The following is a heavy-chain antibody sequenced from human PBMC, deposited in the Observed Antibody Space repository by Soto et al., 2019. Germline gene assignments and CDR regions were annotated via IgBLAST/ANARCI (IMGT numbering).Heavy chain of an antibody. J-gene: IGHJ4*02. CDR1: GDSISSYY. V-gene: IGHV4-59*01. CDR3: ARGGDFEQLVPYYFEY. D-gene: IGHD6-6*01. Sequence: KPSETLSLTCTVSGDSISSYYWTWIRQPPGKGLEWIGYIYYSGSTNYNPSLKSRVTISVDTSKNQFSLKLSSVTAADTAVYYCARGGDFEQLVPYYFEYWGQGTLVTVSS. CDR2: IYYSGST.